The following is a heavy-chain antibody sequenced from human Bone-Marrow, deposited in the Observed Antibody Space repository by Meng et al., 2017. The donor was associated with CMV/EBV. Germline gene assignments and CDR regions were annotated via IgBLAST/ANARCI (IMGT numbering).Heavy chain of an antibody. J-gene: IGHJ5*02. Sequence: FTFSTYAMSWVRQAPGKGLEWVSIISGSGGSTYYADSVEGRFTISRDNSKNTLYLQMNSLRAEDTAVYYCAKDGSGWFGEANWFDPWGQGTLVTVSS. CDR2: ISGSGGST. V-gene: IGHV3-23*01. CDR1: FTFSTYA. CDR3: AKDGSGWFGEANWFDP. D-gene: IGHD3-10*01.